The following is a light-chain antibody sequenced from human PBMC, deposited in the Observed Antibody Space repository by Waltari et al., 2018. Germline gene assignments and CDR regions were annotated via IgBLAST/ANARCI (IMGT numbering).Light chain of an antibody. J-gene: IGKJ2*01. Sequence: DIVMTQSPDSLAVSLGERATINCKSSQSVLSSSNNKNYLGWYQQKPGHPPKLLISWASTRESGVPDRFSGSGSGTDFTLTISSLQTEDVAVYYCQQCYTYPYTFGQGTNLEIK. CDR2: WAS. CDR3: QQCYTYPYT. V-gene: IGKV4-1*01. CDR1: QSVLSSSNNKNY.